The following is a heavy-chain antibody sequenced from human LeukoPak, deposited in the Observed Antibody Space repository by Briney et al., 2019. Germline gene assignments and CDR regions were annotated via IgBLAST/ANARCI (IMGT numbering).Heavy chain of an antibody. D-gene: IGHD4-17*01. V-gene: IGHV4-61*02. CDR2: IYSGGST. Sequence: SETLSLTCTVSGGSITSGNYYWTWIRQPAGKGLEWIGCIYSGGSTNYNPSLKSRVTISMDTSKNQFSLNLSSVTAADTAVYYCARGYVYGDYWFDPWGQGTLVTVSS. CDR1: GGSITSGNYY. CDR3: ARGYVYGDYWFDP. J-gene: IGHJ5*02.